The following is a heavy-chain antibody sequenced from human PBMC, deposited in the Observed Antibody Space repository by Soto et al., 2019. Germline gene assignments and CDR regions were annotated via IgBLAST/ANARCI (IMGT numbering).Heavy chain of an antibody. J-gene: IGHJ4*02. V-gene: IGHV1-18*01. Sequence: QVHLVQSGAEVKKPGASVKVSCKGSGYAFTTYGITWVRQAPGQGLEWMGWISAHNGNTNYAQKLQGRVTVTRHTSTSTAYMELRSLRSDDTAVYYCARWRYGDYWGQGALVTGSS. CDR3: ARWRYGDY. CDR1: GYAFTTYG. D-gene: IGHD1-1*01. CDR2: ISAHNGNT.